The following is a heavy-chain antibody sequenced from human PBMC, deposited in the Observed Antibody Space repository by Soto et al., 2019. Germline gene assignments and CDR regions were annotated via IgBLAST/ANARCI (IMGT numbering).Heavy chain of an antibody. CDR3: ARPLRGYSYGRHDAFVI. CDR1: GGTFSSYA. D-gene: IGHD5-18*01. J-gene: IGHJ3*02. CDR2: IIPIFGTT. V-gene: IGHV1-69*13. Sequence: SVKVSCKASGGTFSSYANSWVRQAPGQGLEWIGGIIPIFGTTNYAQKFQGIVTITADEATSTAYMELSSLRSDDTAVYYCARPLRGYSYGRHDAFVIWCQGTMSTVS.